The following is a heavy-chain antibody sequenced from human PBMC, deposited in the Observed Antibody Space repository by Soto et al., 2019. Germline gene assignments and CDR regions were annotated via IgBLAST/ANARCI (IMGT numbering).Heavy chain of an antibody. D-gene: IGHD2-2*01. CDR1: GYAFTLLN. CDR2: INAGNGNT. J-gene: IGHJ4*02. Sequence: GASVKVSCKASGYAFTLLNIHWVRQAPGQRLEWMGWINAGNGNTKYSQNFQGRVTFTRDTSANTAYMELTSLISEDTATYYCAHRPWGCSSSSCYAFDYWGQGALVTVSS. V-gene: IGHV1-3*01. CDR3: AHRPWGCSSSSCYAFDY.